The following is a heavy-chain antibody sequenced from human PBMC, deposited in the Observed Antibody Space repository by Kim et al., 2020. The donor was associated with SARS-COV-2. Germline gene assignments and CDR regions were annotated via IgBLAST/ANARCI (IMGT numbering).Heavy chain of an antibody. V-gene: IGHV3-23*01. J-gene: IGHJ4*02. CDR2: ISGSGGST. CDR1: GFTFSSYA. CDR3: AKEPFYDFWSGYYFDY. Sequence: GGSLRLSCAASGFTFSSYAMSWVRQAPGKGLEWVSAISGSGGSTYYADSVKGRFTISRDNSKNTLYLQMNSLRVEDTAVYYCAKEPFYDFWSGYYFDYWGQGTLVTVSS. D-gene: IGHD3-3*01.